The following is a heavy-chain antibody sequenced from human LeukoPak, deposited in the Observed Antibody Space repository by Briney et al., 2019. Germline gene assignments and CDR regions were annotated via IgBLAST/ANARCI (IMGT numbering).Heavy chain of an antibody. D-gene: IGHD6-13*01. J-gene: IGHJ4*02. CDR3: ARPVGQQQLDN. CDR1: GFTFSSYE. V-gene: IGHV3-48*03. Sequence: GGSLRLSCAASGFTFSSYEMNWVRQAPGKGLEWVSYISSSGSTIYYADSVKGRFTISRDNAKNSLYLQMNSLRAEDTAVYYCARPVGQQQLDNWGQGTLVTVSS. CDR2: ISSSGSTI.